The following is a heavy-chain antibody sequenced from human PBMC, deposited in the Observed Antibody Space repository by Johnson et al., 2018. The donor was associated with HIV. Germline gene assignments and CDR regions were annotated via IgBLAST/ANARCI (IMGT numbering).Heavy chain of an antibody. Sequence: VQLVESGGGVVQPGRSLRLSCAASGFTFSSYAMHWVRQASGRGLELISGIKTCDGGSNCADAVKGRFTFSRDNSKNTLNLQVSSLRVEDTALYYCASHRSIAADDAFDIWGQGTMVTVSS. CDR1: GFTFSSYA. J-gene: IGHJ3*02. V-gene: IGHV3-23*04. CDR2: KTCDGGS. D-gene: IGHD6-13*01. CDR3: ASHRSIAADDAFDI.